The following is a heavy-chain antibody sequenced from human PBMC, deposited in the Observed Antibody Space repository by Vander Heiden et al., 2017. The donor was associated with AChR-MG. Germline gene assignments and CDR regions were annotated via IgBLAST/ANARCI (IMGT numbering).Heavy chain of an antibody. CDR3: AKDSGRYGSGSFRNY. J-gene: IGHJ4*02. CDR2: ISHDGSDK. CDR1: GVSIRGNG. D-gene: IGHD3-10*01. Sequence: QVNLMQSGGGVVQPGRSLRLSCAASGVSIRGNGIHWVRQAPGKGLEWVAVISHDGSDKYYADSVKGRFSISRDNSENTVSLHMNSLKIEDTAVYYCAKDSGRYGSGSFRNYWGQGTLVTVS. V-gene: IGHV3-30*18.